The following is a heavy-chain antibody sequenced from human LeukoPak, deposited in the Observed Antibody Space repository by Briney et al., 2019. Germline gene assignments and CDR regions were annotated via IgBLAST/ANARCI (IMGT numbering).Heavy chain of an antibody. CDR1: GFTFGSYA. Sequence: GGSLRLSCTASGFTFGSYAINWVRQAPGKGLEWVSSISPTSTYIYYADSVRGRFTISRDNAKNSLYLQMNSLRDEDTAVYYCARGSITIGRYDYWGQGTLVTVSS. D-gene: IGHD3-10*01. CDR2: ISPTSTYI. J-gene: IGHJ4*02. V-gene: IGHV3-21*01. CDR3: ARGSITIGRYDY.